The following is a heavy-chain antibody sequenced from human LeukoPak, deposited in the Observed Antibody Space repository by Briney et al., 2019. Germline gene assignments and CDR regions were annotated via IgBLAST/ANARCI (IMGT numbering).Heavy chain of an antibody. CDR2: MNPNSGNT. V-gene: IGHV1-8*01. D-gene: IGHD6-19*01. CDR1: GYTFTSYD. Sequence: EASVKVSCKASGYTFTSYDINWVRQATGQGLEWMGWMNPNSGNTGYAQKFQGRVTMTRNTSISTAYMELRSLRSDDTAVYYCARDIAVAGAYGRMGYWGQGTLVTVSS. CDR3: ARDIAVAGAYGRMGY. J-gene: IGHJ4*02.